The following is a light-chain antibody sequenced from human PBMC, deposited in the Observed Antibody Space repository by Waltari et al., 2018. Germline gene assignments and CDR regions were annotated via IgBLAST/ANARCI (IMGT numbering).Light chain of an antibody. CDR2: WAS. Sequence: DILMTQSPDSLAVSLGERATINCKSSQNVLYSSNNKNYLAWYQQKPGQPPKLLIYWASTRESGVPDRFSGSGSGTDFTLTISSLQAEDVAVYYCQQYYGTPPTFGQGTKVEIK. CDR1: QNVLYSSNNKNY. J-gene: IGKJ1*01. CDR3: QQYYGTPPT. V-gene: IGKV4-1*01.